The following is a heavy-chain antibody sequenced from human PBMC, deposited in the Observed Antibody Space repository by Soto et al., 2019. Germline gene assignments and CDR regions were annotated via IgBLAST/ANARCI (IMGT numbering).Heavy chain of an antibody. CDR3: AQSRWGGDCLQSYPSHYYYGMDV. J-gene: IGHJ6*02. D-gene: IGHD2-21*02. V-gene: IGHV2-5*02. Sequence: QITLKESGPTLVKPTQTLTLTCSFSGFSLSTSGVGVGWIRQPPGKALEWLALIYWDDDKRYSPSLRSRLTVTKETSKTRLVLIRTNMDPVDTATYYCAQSRWGGDCLQSYPSHYYYGMDVGGQGTTFTVSS. CDR2: IYWDDDK. CDR1: GFSLSTSGVG.